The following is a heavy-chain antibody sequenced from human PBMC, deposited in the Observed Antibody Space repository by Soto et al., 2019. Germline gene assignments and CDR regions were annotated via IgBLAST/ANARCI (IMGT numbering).Heavy chain of an antibody. D-gene: IGHD3-10*01. Sequence: SETLSLTCTVSGGSISSGGYCWSWIRQHPGKGLEWIGYIYYSGSTYYNPSLKSRVTISVDTSKNQFSLKLSSVTAADTAVYYCARSLRVRPAGPWFDPWGQGTLVTVSS. V-gene: IGHV4-31*03. J-gene: IGHJ5*02. CDR3: ARSLRVRPAGPWFDP. CDR1: GGSISSGGYC. CDR2: IYYSGST.